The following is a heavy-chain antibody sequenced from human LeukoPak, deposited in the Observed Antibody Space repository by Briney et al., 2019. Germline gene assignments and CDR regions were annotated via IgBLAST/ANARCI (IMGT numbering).Heavy chain of an antibody. CDR1: GGTFSSYA. Sequence: SVKVSCKASGGTFSSYAISWVRQAPGQGFEWMGGIIPIFGTANCAQKFQGRVTITADESTSTAYMELSSLRSEDTAVYYCARVTNGSGSYGYWGQGTLVTVSS. J-gene: IGHJ4*02. D-gene: IGHD3-10*01. V-gene: IGHV1-69*13. CDR3: ARVTNGSGSYGY. CDR2: IIPIFGTA.